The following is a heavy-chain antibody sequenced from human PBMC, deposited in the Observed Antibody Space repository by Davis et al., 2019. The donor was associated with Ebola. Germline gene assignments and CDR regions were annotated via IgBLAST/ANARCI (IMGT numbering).Heavy chain of an antibody. CDR1: GFTFSSYW. V-gene: IGHV3-7*03. Sequence: GESLKISCAASGFTFSSYWMSWVRQAPGKGLEWVANIKQDGSEKYYVDSVKGRFTISRDNAKNSLYLQMNSLRAEDTAVYYCAKAPSGWYWFDPWGQGTLVTVSS. J-gene: IGHJ5*02. D-gene: IGHD6-19*01. CDR3: AKAPSGWYWFDP. CDR2: IKQDGSEK.